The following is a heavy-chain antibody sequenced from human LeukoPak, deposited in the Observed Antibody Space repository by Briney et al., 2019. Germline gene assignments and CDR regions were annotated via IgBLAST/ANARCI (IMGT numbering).Heavy chain of an antibody. J-gene: IGHJ5*02. CDR1: GFTFSSYA. CDR2: ISGSGGST. CDR3: AKDRGYYGSDDWFDP. Sequence: GALRLSCAASGFTFSSYAMSWVRQAPGKGLEWVSAISGSGGSTYYADSVKGRFTISRDNSKNTLYLQMNSLRAEDTAVYYCAKDRGYYGSDDWFDPWGQGTLVTVSS. D-gene: IGHD3-10*01. V-gene: IGHV3-23*01.